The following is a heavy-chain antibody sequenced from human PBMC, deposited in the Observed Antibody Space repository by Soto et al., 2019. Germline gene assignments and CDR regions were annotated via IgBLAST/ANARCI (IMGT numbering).Heavy chain of an antibody. CDR2: ISAYNGNT. CDR1: GYTFTSYG. V-gene: IGHV1-18*01. J-gene: IGHJ4*02. CDR3: ARVVGATPALDY. Sequence: ASVKVSCKASGYTFTSYGISWVRQAPGQGLEWMGWISAYNGNTNYAQKLQGRVTMTRDTSTSTVYMELSSLRSEDTAVYYCARVVGATPALDYWGQGTLVTVSS. D-gene: IGHD1-26*01.